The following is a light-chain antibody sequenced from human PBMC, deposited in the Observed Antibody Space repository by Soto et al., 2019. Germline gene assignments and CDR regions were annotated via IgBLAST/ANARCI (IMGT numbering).Light chain of an antibody. Sequence: EMVMRRSPPSLSRSPXGEDILSCRASQSVSSNLAWYQQKPGQAPRLLIYGASTRATGIPARFSGSGSGTAFTLPLSSLHSEDFAVAYCHQRYDWPLTFGQGTRLEIK. CDR2: GAS. CDR1: QSVSSN. CDR3: HQRYDWPLT. V-gene: IGKV3-15*01. J-gene: IGKJ5*01.